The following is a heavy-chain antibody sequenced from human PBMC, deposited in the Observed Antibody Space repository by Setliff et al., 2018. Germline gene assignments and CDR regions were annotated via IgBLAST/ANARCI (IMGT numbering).Heavy chain of an antibody. J-gene: IGHJ4*02. D-gene: IGHD5-18*01. CDR2: IIPILGIA. Sequence: SVKVSCKASGGPFSSYAISWVRQAPGQGLEWMGGIIPILGIANYAQKFQGRVTITADKSTSTAYMELSSLRSEDTAVYYCARGGRGYSYGPRKFPFDYWGQGTLVTVSS. CDR1: GGPFSSYA. CDR3: ARGGRGYSYGPRKFPFDY. V-gene: IGHV1-69*10.